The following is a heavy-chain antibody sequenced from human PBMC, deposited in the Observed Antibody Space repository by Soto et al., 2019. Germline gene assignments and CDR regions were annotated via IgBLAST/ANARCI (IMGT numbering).Heavy chain of an antibody. CDR1: GYTFTSYG. CDR2: ISAYNGNT. D-gene: IGHD2-2*02. V-gene: IGHV1-18*04. CDR3: ARDPSVVVPAAIWDYYYGMDV. Sequence: QVQLVQSAAEVKKPGASVKVSCKASGYTFTSYGISWVRQAPGQGLEWMGWISAYNGNTNYAQKLQGRVTMTTDTSTSTAYMELRSLRSDDTAVYYCARDPSVVVPAAIWDYYYGMDVWGQGTTVTVSS. J-gene: IGHJ6*02.